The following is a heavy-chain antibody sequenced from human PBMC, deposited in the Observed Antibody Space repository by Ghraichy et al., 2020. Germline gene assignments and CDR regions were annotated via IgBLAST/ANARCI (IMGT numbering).Heavy chain of an antibody. D-gene: IGHD4-17*01. J-gene: IGHJ4*02. CDR1: GFTFSGYW. Sequence: GGSLRLSCAASGFTFSGYWMSWVRQAPGKGLEWVASIKQDGSEEHYVDSVKGRFTISRDNTKNSMYLQMNSLRPEDTAVYYCARGSTVTTGIDYWGQGTLVTVSS. V-gene: IGHV3-7*01. CDR3: ARGSTVTTGIDY. CDR2: IKQDGSEE.